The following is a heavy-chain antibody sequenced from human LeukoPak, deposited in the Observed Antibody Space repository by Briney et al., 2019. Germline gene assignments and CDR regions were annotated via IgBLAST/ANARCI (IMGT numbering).Heavy chain of an antibody. D-gene: IGHD3-22*01. CDR2: IFYSGST. CDR1: GGSISSNIY. Sequence: PSETLSLTCTVSGGSISSNIYWGWIRQPPGKGLEWIGSIFYSGSTYYNLSLKSRLTISVDTSKNEFSLKLSSVTAADTAVYYCAIHSPYYDDSSGYYYLQDYWGQGTLVTVSS. J-gene: IGHJ4*02. CDR3: AIHSPYYDDSSGYYYLQDY. V-gene: IGHV4-39*01.